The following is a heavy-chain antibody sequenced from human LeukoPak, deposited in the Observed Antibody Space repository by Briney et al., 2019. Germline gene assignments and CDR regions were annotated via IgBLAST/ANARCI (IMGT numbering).Heavy chain of an antibody. D-gene: IGHD5-18*01. CDR3: ARRSYSHGYSDYFDY. Sequence: PSETLSLTCTVSGGSISSSSYYWGWIRQPPGKGLEWIGNFYYSGSTYYNPSLKSRVTISVDTSKNQFSLKLSSVTAADTAVYYCARRSYSHGYSDYFDYWGQGTLVTVSS. CDR1: GGSISSSSYY. J-gene: IGHJ4*02. V-gene: IGHV4-39*01. CDR2: FYYSGST.